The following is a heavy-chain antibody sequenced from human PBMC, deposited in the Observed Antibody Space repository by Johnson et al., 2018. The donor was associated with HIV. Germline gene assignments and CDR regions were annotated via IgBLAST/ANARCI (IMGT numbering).Heavy chain of an antibody. Sequence: QVQLVESGGGLVQPGGSLRLSCAASGFTFSDYYMHWIRQAPGKGLEWVSYISSSGSTTYYADSLKGRFTVSRDNAKNSLSLQMNSLRPEDTAVYFCARDGKYSSIGPDAFDVWGQGTMVAVSS. J-gene: IGHJ3*01. V-gene: IGHV3-11*04. CDR2: ISSSGSTT. CDR1: GFTFSDYY. CDR3: ARDGKYSSIGPDAFDV. D-gene: IGHD6-13*01.